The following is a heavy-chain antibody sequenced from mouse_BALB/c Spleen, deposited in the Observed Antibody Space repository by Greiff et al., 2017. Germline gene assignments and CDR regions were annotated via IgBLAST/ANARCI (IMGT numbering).Heavy chain of an antibody. CDR3: TKEGYYGSSPYYYAMDY. D-gene: IGHD1-1*01. J-gene: IGHJ4*01. CDR1: GFTFSSYT. CDR2: ISSGGSYT. V-gene: IGHV5-6-4*01. Sequence: EVQVVESGGGLVKPGGSLKLSCAASGFTFSSYTMSWVRQTPEKRLEWVATISSGGSYTYYPDSVKGRFTISRDNAKNTLYLQMSSLKSEDTAMYYCTKEGYYGSSPYYYAMDYWGQGTSVTVSS.